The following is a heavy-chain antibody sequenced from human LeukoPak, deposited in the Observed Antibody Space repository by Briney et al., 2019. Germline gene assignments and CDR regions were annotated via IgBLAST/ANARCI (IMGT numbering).Heavy chain of an antibody. CDR2: IYSGGST. D-gene: IGHD6-13*01. Sequence: GGSLRLSCAASGFTVSSNYMSWVRQAPGKGLEWVSVIYSGGSTYYADSVKGRFTISRDNSKNTLYLQMNSLRAEDTAVYYCAREYSSSWYYFDYWGQGTRVTVSS. V-gene: IGHV3-53*01. CDR1: GFTVSSNY. J-gene: IGHJ4*02. CDR3: AREYSSSWYYFDY.